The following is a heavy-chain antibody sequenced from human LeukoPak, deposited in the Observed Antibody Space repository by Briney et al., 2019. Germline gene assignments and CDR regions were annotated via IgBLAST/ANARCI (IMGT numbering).Heavy chain of an antibody. V-gene: IGHV1-2*02. J-gene: IGHJ4*02. CDR2: INPNSGGT. CDR3: ARQTHYDILTGYQQNYFDY. D-gene: IGHD3-9*01. CDR1: GYTFTGYY. Sequence: GASVKVSCKTSGYTFTGYYMHWVRQAPGQGLEWMGWINPNSGGTNYAQKFQGRVTMTRDTSISTAYMELSRLRSDDTAVYYCARQTHYDILTGYQQNYFDYWGQGALVTVSS.